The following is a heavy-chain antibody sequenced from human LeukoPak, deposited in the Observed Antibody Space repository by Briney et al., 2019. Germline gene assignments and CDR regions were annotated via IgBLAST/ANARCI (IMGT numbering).Heavy chain of an antibody. V-gene: IGHV1-69*02. D-gene: IGHD4-11*01. CDR2: IIPILGIA. J-gene: IGHJ6*03. CDR1: GGTFSSYT. CDR3: ARGRPLQPRGLYYYYMDV. Sequence: SVKVSCKASGGTFSSYTISWVRQAPGQGLEWMGRIIPILGIANYAQKFQGRVTITADKSTSTAYMELSGLRSEDTAVYYCARGRPLQPRGLYYYYMDVWGKGTTVTVSS.